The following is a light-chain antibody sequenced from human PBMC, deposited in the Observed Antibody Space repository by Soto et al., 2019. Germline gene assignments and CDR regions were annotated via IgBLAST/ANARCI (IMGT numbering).Light chain of an antibody. CDR3: SSFTSRFTFNYI. Sequence: QSALTQPASVSGSPGQSITISCTGTSSDVGGYNYVSWYQQQSGKAPKLMIYEVTNRPSGVSNRFSGSKSGNTASLTISGLQAEDDADYYCSSFTSRFTFNYIFGTVTKVTVL. CDR1: SSDVGGYNY. J-gene: IGLJ1*01. V-gene: IGLV2-14*01. CDR2: EVT.